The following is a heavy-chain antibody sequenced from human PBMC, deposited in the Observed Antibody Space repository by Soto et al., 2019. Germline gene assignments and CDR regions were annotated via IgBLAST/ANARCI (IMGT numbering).Heavy chain of an antibody. V-gene: IGHV3-30*18. CDR2: VSYDASNK. Sequence: LRLSCVASRFSFRRYGMHWVRLAPGKGLEWVAGVSYDASNKYYMDSVKGRFTISRDNSKSTLFLQMNSLRVEDTAVYYCAKGASGYYAGAFGAFDTWGQGTKVTVSS. J-gene: IGHJ3*02. D-gene: IGHD6-25*01. CDR1: RFSFRRYG. CDR3: AKGASGYYAGAFGAFDT.